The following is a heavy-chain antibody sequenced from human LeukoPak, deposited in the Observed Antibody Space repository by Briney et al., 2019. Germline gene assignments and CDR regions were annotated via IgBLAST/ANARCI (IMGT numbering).Heavy chain of an antibody. CDR3: ARGFASGDYGAD. J-gene: IGHJ4*02. CDR2: IKQDGSEK. V-gene: IGHV3-7*01. CDR1: GFTYSLFW. Sequence: GGSLRLSCAASGFTYSLFWVSWVRQAPGKGLEWVANIKQDGSEKYYVDSVKGRFTISRDNAERSLYLQMNSLRAEDTAVYYCARGFASGDYGADRGQGTLVTVSS. D-gene: IGHD4-17*01.